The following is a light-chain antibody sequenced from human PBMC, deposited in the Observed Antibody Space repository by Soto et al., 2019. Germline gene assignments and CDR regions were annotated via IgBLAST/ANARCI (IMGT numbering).Light chain of an antibody. J-gene: IGLJ2*01. V-gene: IGLV2-23*02. CDR3: CSYAGSSTVV. CDR1: SSDVGTYNF. CDR2: EVS. Sequence: QSALTQPASVSGSPGQSITISCTGTSSDVGTYNFVSWYQQHPGKAPKLMIYEVSKRPSGVSNRFSGSKSGHTASLTIAGLQAEDEADYYCCSYAGSSTVVFGGGTKLTV.